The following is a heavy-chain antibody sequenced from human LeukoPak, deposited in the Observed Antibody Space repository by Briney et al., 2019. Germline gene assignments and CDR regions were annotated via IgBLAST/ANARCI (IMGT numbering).Heavy chain of an antibody. V-gene: IGHV1-69*01. Sequence: SVKVSCRASGGTFGNYAFSWVRQAPGQGLEWMGGIIPSFGTPTYAQKFQGRVTITAVESTSTGYMELSSLRSDDTAVYYCARGAGKYWYFDLWGRGTLVTVSS. CDR1: GGTFGNYA. CDR3: ARGAGKYWYFDL. CDR2: IIPSFGTP. D-gene: IGHD6-13*01. J-gene: IGHJ2*01.